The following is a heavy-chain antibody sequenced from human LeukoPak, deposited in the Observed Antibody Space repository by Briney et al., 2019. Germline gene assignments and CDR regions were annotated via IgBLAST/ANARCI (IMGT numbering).Heavy chain of an antibody. D-gene: IGHD3-22*01. CDR1: GYTFTGYY. V-gene: IGHV1-2*06. CDR2: INPNSGGT. Sequence: ASVKVSCKASGYTFTGYYMHWVRQAPGQGLEWMGRINPNSGGTNYAQKFQGRVTMTRDTSISTAYMELSRLRSDDTAVYYCARAETGTYCYDSSGSFDYWGQGTLVTVSS. J-gene: IGHJ4*02. CDR3: ARAETGTYCYDSSGSFDY.